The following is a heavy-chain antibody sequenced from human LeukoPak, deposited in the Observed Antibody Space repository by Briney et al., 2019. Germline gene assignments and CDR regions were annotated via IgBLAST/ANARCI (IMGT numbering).Heavy chain of an antibody. J-gene: IGHJ4*02. CDR2: ISGSGGST. D-gene: IGHD3-10*01. CDR1: GFTLRSYA. Sequence: GGSLRLSCAASGFTLRSYAMSWVRQAAGKGLEWVSAISGSGGSTYYADSVKGRFTISRDNSKNTLYLQMNSLRAEATAVYYCAKGDYYGSGRYYNAGANYFDYWGQGTLVTVSS. CDR3: AKGDYYGSGRYYNAGANYFDY. V-gene: IGHV3-23*01.